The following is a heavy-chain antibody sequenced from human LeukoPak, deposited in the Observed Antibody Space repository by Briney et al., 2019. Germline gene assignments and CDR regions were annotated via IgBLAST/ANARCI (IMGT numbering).Heavy chain of an antibody. CDR1: GFTFSDYG. Sequence: GGSLRLSCAASGFTFSDYGMYWVRQAPGKGLVWVAVIWYDGSKKYHADSVKGRFTISRDNSKNTLYLQMNSLRAEDSAVYYCAKDSSYYYLDYWGQGTLVTVSS. V-gene: IGHV3-33*06. CDR2: IWYDGSKK. D-gene: IGHD3-22*01. J-gene: IGHJ4*02. CDR3: AKDSSYYYLDY.